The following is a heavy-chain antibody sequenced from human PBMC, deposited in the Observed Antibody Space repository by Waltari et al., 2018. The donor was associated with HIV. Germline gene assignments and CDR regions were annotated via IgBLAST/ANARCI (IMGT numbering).Heavy chain of an antibody. CDR2: IYYSRST. D-gene: IGHD3-3*01. CDR3: ARGGIFGVVISYGMDV. Sequence: QVQLQESGPGLVKPSQSLSLTCTVSGGSISSGGYYWSWIRQRQGKGLGWIGDIYYSRSTNYHPSLKNRGTISVDTSKNQVSLKLSSVTAADTAVYYCARGGIFGVVISYGMDVWGQGTTVTVSS. CDR1: GGSISSGGYY. J-gene: IGHJ6*02. V-gene: IGHV4-31*03.